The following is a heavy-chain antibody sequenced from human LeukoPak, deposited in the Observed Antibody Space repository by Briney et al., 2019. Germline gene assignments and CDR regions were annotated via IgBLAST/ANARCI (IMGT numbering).Heavy chain of an antibody. CDR2: IRNDGSNK. Sequence: GGSLRLSCAASGFTFSSYGMHWVREAPGKGLEGVAVIRNDGSNKYYADPVNGRFTIARDNSKNTLYVQMNSLRAEDTAVYYCAKGMSGSGSFDYWGQGTLVTVSS. D-gene: IGHD6-19*01. J-gene: IGHJ4*02. CDR1: GFTFSSYG. CDR3: AKGMSGSGSFDY. V-gene: IGHV3-30*02.